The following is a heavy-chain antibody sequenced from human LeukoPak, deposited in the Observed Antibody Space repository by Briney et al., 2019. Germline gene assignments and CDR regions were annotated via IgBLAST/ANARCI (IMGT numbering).Heavy chain of an antibody. CDR2: INQDGSEK. V-gene: IGHV3-7*03. Sequence: GGSLRLSCAASGFTFSSYWMHWVRQAPGKGLEWVANINQDGSEKYYVDSVRGRFTISRDNAEDSLYLQMNSLRAEDTAVYYCVRAIGANVSYWGQGTLVTVSS. D-gene: IGHD3-10*01. CDR3: VRAIGANVSY. J-gene: IGHJ4*02. CDR1: GFTFSSYW.